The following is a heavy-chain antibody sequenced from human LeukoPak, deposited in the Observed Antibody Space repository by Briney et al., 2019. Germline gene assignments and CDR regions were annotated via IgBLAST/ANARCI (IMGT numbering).Heavy chain of an antibody. Sequence: GGSLRLSCAASGFTFSSYAMHWVRQAPGKGLEWVAVISYDGSNKYYADSVKGRFTISRDNSKNTLYLQMNSLRDEDTAVYYCARDTLVCYWGEGTLVTVSS. V-gene: IGHV3-30*04. CDR1: GFTFSSYA. CDR2: ISYDGSNK. J-gene: IGHJ4*02. CDR3: ARDTLVCY. D-gene: IGHD2-21*01.